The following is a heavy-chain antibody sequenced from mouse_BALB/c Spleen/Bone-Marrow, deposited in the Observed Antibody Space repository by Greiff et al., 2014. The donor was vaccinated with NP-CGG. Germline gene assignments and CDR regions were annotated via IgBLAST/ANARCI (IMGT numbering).Heavy chain of an antibody. CDR1: GFTFSDYY. Sequence: VQLKESGGGLVKPGGSLKLSCAASGFTFSDYYMYWVRQTPEKRLEWVATISDAGSYTYYPDSVKGRFTISRDNAKNNLYLQMISLKSEDTAMYYCARDGDYRYAWFAYWGRGTLVTVST. CDR3: ARDGDYRYAWFAY. D-gene: IGHD2-14*01. J-gene: IGHJ3*01. V-gene: IGHV5-4*02. CDR2: ISDAGSYT.